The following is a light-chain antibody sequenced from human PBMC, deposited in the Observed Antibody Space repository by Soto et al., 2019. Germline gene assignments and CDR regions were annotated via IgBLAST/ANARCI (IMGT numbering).Light chain of an antibody. J-gene: IGLJ1*01. CDR2: DVI. V-gene: IGLV2-11*01. Sequence: QSAPIQPRSVSGSPGQSVTISCTGTSSDVGVYKYVSWYRQHPGKAPKLMIYDVITRPSGVPDRFSGSKSGNTASLTISGLQAEDEADYYCCSYAGDYTFVFGSGTKVTVL. CDR1: SSDVGVYKY. CDR3: CSYAGDYTFV.